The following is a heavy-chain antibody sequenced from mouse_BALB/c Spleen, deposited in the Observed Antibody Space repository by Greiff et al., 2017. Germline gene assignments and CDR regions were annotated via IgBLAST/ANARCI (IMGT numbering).Heavy chain of an antibody. CDR1: GFTFSSYT. CDR3: ARHGSYGTYYAMDY. V-gene: IGHV5-12-2*01. Sequence: DVKLQESGGGLVQPGGSLKLSCAASGFTFSSYTMSWVRQTPEKRLEWVAYISNGGGSTYYPDTVKGRFTISRDNAKNTLYLQMSSLKSEDTAMYYCARHGSYGTYYAMDYWGQGTSVTVSS. J-gene: IGHJ4*01. CDR2: ISNGGGST. D-gene: IGHD2-1*01.